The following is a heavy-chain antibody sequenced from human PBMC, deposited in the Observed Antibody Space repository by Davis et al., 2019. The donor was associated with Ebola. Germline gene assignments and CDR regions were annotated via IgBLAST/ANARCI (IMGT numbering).Heavy chain of an antibody. CDR3: ARGVVVPAAP. Sequence: PGGSLRLSCAASRFSFSDYWMAWVRQTPRKGLEWVANIRQDGSEIYYVDSVRGRFTISRDNSKNTLYLQMNSLRAEDTAVYYCARGVVVPAAPWGQGTLVTVSS. J-gene: IGHJ5*02. V-gene: IGHV3-7*01. D-gene: IGHD2-2*01. CDR2: IRQDGSEI. CDR1: RFSFSDYW.